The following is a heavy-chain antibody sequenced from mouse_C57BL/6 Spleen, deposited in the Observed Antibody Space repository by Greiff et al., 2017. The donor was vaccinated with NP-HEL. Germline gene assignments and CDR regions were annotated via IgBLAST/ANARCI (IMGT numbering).Heavy chain of an antibody. V-gene: IGHV5-9-1*02. CDR1: GFTFSSYA. CDR3: TRGYSKGYAMDY. J-gene: IGHJ4*01. D-gene: IGHD2-5*01. CDR2: ISSGGDYI. Sequence: DVQLVESGEGLVKPGGSLKLSCAASGFTFSSYAMSWVRQTPEKRLEWVAYISSGGDYIYYADTVKGRFTISRDNARNTLYLQMSSLKSEDTAMYYCTRGYSKGYAMDYWGQGTSVTVSS.